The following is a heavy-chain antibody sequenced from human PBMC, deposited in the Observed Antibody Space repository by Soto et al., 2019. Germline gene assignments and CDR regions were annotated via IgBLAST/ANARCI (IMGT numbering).Heavy chain of an antibody. CDR3: ARYAIVVVPDAFDI. CDR1: GGTFSSYA. Sequence: SVKVSCKASGGTFSSYAISWVRQAPGQGLEWMGGIIPIFGTANYAQKFQGRVTITADKSTSAAYMELSSLRSEDTAVYYCARYAIVVVPDAFDIWGQGTMVTVSS. V-gene: IGHV1-69*06. CDR2: IIPIFGTA. J-gene: IGHJ3*02. D-gene: IGHD3-22*01.